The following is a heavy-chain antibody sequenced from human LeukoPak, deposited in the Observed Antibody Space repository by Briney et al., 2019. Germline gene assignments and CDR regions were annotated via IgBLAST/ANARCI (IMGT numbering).Heavy chain of an antibody. D-gene: IGHD5-24*01. V-gene: IGHV4-39*07. CDR1: GGSISSSSYY. Sequence: SETLSLTCTVSGGSISSSSYYWGWIRHPPGKGLEWIGSIYYSGSTYYNPSVKSRVTISVDTSKPQFSLKLSSVTAAGTAVYYCARGSRGGWLQPIDDWGQGTLVTVSS. CDR2: IYYSGST. J-gene: IGHJ4*02. CDR3: ARGSRGGWLQPIDD.